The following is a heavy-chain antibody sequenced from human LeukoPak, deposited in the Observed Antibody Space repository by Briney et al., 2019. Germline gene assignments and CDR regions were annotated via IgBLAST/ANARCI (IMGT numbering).Heavy chain of an antibody. V-gene: IGHV3-11*05. CDR2: ISGSSIYT. J-gene: IGHJ4*02. CDR1: GFPVSSNY. CDR3: VRDISGYYFDY. D-gene: IGHD3-22*01. Sequence: PGGSLRLSCAASGFPVSSNYMTWIRQAPGKGLEWVSYISGSSIYTRYADSVKGRFTISRDNAKNSLYLQMNSLRAEDTALYYCVRDISGYYFDYWGQGTLVTVSS.